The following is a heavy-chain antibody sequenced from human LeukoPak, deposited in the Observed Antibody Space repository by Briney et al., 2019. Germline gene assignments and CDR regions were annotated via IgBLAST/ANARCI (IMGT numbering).Heavy chain of an antibody. J-gene: IGHJ6*02. CDR2: INHSGST. CDR3: AREVVPAATARYGMDV. CDR1: GGSFSGYY. D-gene: IGHD2-2*01. V-gene: IGHV4-34*01. Sequence: SETLSLTCAVYGGSFSGYYWSWIRQPPGKGLEWIGEINHSGSTNYNPSLKSRVTISVDTSKNQFPLKLSSVTAADTAVYYCAREVVPAATARYGMDVWGQGTTVTVSS.